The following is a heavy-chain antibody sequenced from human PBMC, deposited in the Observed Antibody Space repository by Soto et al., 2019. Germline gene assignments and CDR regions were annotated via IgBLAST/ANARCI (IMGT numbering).Heavy chain of an antibody. J-gene: IGHJ4*02. Sequence: PSETLSLTCAVSGGSISSGGYSWSWIRQPPGKGLEWIGYIYHSGSTYYNPSLKSRVTISVDRSKNQFSLKLSSVTAADTAVYYCASQPEGYGDYIFDYWGQGTLVTVSS. CDR1: GGSISSGGYS. D-gene: IGHD4-17*01. CDR3: ASQPEGYGDYIFDY. CDR2: IYHSGST. V-gene: IGHV4-30-2*01.